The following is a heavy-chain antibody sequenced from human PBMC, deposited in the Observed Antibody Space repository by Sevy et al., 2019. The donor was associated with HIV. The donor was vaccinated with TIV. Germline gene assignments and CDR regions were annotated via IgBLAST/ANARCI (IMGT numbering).Heavy chain of an antibody. J-gene: IGHJ6*02. CDR1: GFTVSGNY. Sequence: GGSLRLSCEASGFTVSGNYMAWVRLAPGKGLEWVSLIDSGGSTYYADSEKGKFTISRDNAKNTLYHQMNPLRAEDTAVYFCARDRYYDASGYYYYYYGMDVWAQGTTVTVSS. V-gene: IGHV3-66*01. D-gene: IGHD3-22*01. CDR2: IDSGGST. CDR3: ARDRYYDASGYYYYYYGMDV.